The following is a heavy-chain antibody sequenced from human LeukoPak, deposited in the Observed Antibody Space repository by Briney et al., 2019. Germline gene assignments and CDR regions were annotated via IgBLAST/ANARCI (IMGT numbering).Heavy chain of an antibody. J-gene: IGHJ4*02. D-gene: IGHD2-2*02. CDR1: GYTFTGYY. CDR3: ARARYTAPKIPDY. V-gene: IGHV1-2*02. Sequence: ASVKVSCKASGYTFTGYYMHWVRQAPGQGLEWMGWINPNSGGTNYAQKFRGRVTMTRDTSISTAYMELSRLRSDDTAVYYCARARYTAPKIPDYWGQGTLVTVSS. CDR2: INPNSGGT.